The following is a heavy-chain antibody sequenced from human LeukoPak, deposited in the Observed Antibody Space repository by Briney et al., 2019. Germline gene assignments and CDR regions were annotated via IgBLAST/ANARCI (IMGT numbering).Heavy chain of an antibody. CDR2: IIPILGIA. D-gene: IGHD4-17*01. V-gene: IGHV1-69*04. Sequence: SVKVSCKASGYTFTGYYMHWVRQAPGQGLEWMGRIIPILGIANYAQKFQGRVTITADKSTSTAYMELSSLRSEDTAVYYCARATDGASDWYFDLWGRGTLVTVSS. CDR1: GYTFTGYY. J-gene: IGHJ2*01. CDR3: ARATDGASDWYFDL.